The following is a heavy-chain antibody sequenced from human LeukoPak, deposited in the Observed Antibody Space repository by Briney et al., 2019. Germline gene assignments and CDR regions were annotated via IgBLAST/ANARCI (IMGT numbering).Heavy chain of an antibody. V-gene: IGHV4-4*02. D-gene: IGHD3-10*01. CDR2: IYHSEST. CDR1: GVSISSSNW. Sequence: SETLSLTCAVSGVSISSSNWWSWVRQPPGEGLGWIGEIYHSESTNYNPSLKSRVTISVDKSKNQFSLKLSSVTAADTAVYYCVSRYLIRGIWYFDYWGQGTLVTVSS. CDR3: VSRYLIRGIWYFDY. J-gene: IGHJ4*02.